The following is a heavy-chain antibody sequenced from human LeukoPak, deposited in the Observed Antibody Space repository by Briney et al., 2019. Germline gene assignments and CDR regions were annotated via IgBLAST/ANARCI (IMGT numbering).Heavy chain of an antibody. J-gene: IGHJ3*02. CDR2: IYHSGST. CDR1: GYSISSGYY. CDR3: ARAQGDILTGQDAFDI. D-gene: IGHD3-9*01. Sequence: SETLSLTCTVSGYSISSGYYWGWIRQPPGKGLEWIGSIYHSGSTYYNPSLKSRVTISVDTSKNQFSLKLSSVTAADTAVYYCARAQGDILTGQDAFDIWGQGTTVTVSS. V-gene: IGHV4-38-2*02.